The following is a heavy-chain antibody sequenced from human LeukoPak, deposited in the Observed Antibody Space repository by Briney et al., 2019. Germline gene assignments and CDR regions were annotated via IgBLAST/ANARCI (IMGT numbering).Heavy chain of an antibody. CDR2: IDYDGGSG. J-gene: IGHJ1*01. Sequence: GGSLRLSCTVSGFTLSSYEMSWIRQAPGKGLEWVSSIDYDGGSGHYADSVKGRFTISRDNSNNTLFLHLNSLRGEDTAVYYCSGNSGWYGLSWGQGTLVTVSS. CDR1: GFTLSSYE. V-gene: IGHV3-23*01. CDR3: SGNSGWYGLS. D-gene: IGHD6-19*01.